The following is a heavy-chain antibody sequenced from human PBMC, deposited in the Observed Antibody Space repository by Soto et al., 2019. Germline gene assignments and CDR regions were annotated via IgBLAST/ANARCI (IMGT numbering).Heavy chain of an antibody. Sequence: GGSLRLSCAASGFTFSSYAMSWVRQAPGKGLEWVSAISGSGGSTYYADSVKGRFTISRDNSKNTLYLQMNSLRAEDTAVYYCAKNQFGELLSRYNWFDPWGQGTLVTVSS. V-gene: IGHV3-23*01. CDR3: AKNQFGELLSRYNWFDP. D-gene: IGHD3-10*01. J-gene: IGHJ5*02. CDR2: ISGSGGST. CDR1: GFTFSSYA.